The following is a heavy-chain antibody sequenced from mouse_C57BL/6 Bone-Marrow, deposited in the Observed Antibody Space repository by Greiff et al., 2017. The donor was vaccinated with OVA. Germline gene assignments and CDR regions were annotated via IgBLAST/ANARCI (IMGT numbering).Heavy chain of an antibody. CDR3: ARREPGTTWFAY. D-gene: IGHD4-1*01. V-gene: IGHV1-80*01. Sequence: VQLQQSGAELVKPGASVKISCKASGYAFSSYWMNWVKQRPGKGLEWIGQIYPGDGDTNYNGKFKGKATLTADKSSSTAYMQLSSLTSEDSAVYFCARREPGTTWFAYWGQGTLVTVSA. J-gene: IGHJ3*01. CDR1: GYAFSSYW. CDR2: IYPGDGDT.